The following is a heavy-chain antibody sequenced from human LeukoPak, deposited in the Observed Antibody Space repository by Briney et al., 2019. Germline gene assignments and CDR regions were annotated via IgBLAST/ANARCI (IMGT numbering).Heavy chain of an antibody. Sequence: GGSLRLSCAASGFTFSSYSMNWVRQAPGKGLEWVSSISSSSSYIYYADSVKGRFTISRDNAKNSLYLQMNSLRAEDTAVYYCARDRGWELLRGAFDIWGQGTMVTVYS. CDR2: ISSSSSYI. J-gene: IGHJ3*02. CDR3: ARDRGWELLRGAFDI. V-gene: IGHV3-21*01. D-gene: IGHD1-26*01. CDR1: GFTFSSYS.